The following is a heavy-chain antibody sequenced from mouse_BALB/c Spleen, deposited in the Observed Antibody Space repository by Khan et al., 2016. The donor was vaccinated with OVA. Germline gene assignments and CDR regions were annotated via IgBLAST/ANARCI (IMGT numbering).Heavy chain of an antibody. CDR2: INTHSGVP. CDR1: GYTFTTAG. J-gene: IGHJ1*01. CDR3: ASGYGYGWYFDV. D-gene: IGHD2-2*01. V-gene: IGHV9-4*02. Sequence: QVQLQQSGPELKKPGETVRTSCKASGYTFTTAGMQWVQKMPGKGLKWIGWINTHSGVPKYAEDFKGRFAFSLETSASTAYLQISNLKNDDTATYFCASGYGYGWYFDVWGAGTTVTVSS.